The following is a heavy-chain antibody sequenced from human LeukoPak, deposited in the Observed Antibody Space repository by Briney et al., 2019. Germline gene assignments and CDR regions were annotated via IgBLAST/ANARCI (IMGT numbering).Heavy chain of an antibody. J-gene: IGHJ5*02. CDR3: ARDFDYYDSSGYYYADNWFDP. V-gene: IGHV4-4*07. D-gene: IGHD3-22*01. CDR2: IYTSGGT. CDR1: GGSISSYY. Sequence: SETLSLTCTVSGGSISSYYWSWIRQPAGKGLEWIGRIYTSGGTNYNPSLKSRVTMSVDTSKNQFSLKLSSVTAADTAVYYCARDFDYYDSSGYYYADNWFDPWGQGTLVTVSS.